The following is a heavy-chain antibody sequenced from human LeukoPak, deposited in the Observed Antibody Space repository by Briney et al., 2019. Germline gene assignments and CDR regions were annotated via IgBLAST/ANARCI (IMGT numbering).Heavy chain of an antibody. CDR3: ARGNILTGYCFDY. J-gene: IGHJ4*02. D-gene: IGHD3-9*01. V-gene: IGHV4-34*01. Sequence: PSETLSLTCAVYGGSISGYYWSWIRQPPGKGREWVGEIHYTGATSYSPSLESRATISIDASKNQFSLKLNSVTAADTAVYYCARGNILTGYCFDYWGQGSLVTVSS. CDR2: IHYTGAT. CDR1: GGSISGYY.